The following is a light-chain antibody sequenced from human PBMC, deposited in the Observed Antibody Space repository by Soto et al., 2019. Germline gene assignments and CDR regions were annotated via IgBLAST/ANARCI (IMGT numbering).Light chain of an antibody. CDR1: QSVTTR. V-gene: IGKV3-20*01. Sequence: ENVLTQSPDTLSLSPGGKSTLSCRASQSVTTRLAWYQQKPGQPPRLLISGACVRASGVPVRISGSGSGTDFTLTISRLEPEDFALYYCQQYGGSPITFGLGTRLEIK. CDR2: GAC. J-gene: IGKJ5*01. CDR3: QQYGGSPIT.